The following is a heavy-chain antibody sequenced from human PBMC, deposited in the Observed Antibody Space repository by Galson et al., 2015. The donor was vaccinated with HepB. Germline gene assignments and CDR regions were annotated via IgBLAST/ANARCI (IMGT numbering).Heavy chain of an antibody. CDR2: TDWDDDK. Sequence: PALVKPTQTLTLTCTFSGFSLSASTMCVSWIRQPPGKALEWLGRTDWDDDKYYNTSLKTRLTISKDTSKNEVVLRMTNMDPVDTATYFCARLLLRRGYDSGDAFDFWGQGSMVIVSS. CDR3: ARLLLRRGYDSGDAFDF. D-gene: IGHD3-3*01. V-gene: IGHV2-70*11. J-gene: IGHJ3*01. CDR1: GFSLSASTMC.